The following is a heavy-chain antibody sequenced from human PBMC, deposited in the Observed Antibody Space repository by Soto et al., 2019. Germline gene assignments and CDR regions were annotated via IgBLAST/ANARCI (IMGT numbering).Heavy chain of an antibody. CDR3: ARHAGGYGDHDLGAFDI. Sequence: PGESLKISCKGSGYRVTNYWFGWVRQMPGKGLEWMGIIYPGDSDTRYSPSFQGQVTISADKSITTAYLQWSSLQASDTAIYYCARHAGGYGDHDLGAFDIWGQGTMVTVSS. D-gene: IGHD4-17*01. CDR1: GYRVTNYW. V-gene: IGHV5-51*01. J-gene: IGHJ3*02. CDR2: IYPGDSDT.